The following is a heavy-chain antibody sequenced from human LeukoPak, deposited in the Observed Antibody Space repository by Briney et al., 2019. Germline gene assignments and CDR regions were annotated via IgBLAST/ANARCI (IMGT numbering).Heavy chain of an antibody. CDR3: ARDGGSAWFLDY. D-gene: IGHD6-19*01. CDR2: ISSSGDTT. V-gene: IGHV3-11*04. Sequence: GGSLRLSCAASGFTFSDNYMSWIRQAPGQGLEWVSYISSSGDTTYNADSVKGRFSITRDNAKNSLYLHMNSLRAEDTAVYYCARDGGSAWFLDYWGQGTLVTVSS. CDR1: GFTFSDNY. J-gene: IGHJ4*02.